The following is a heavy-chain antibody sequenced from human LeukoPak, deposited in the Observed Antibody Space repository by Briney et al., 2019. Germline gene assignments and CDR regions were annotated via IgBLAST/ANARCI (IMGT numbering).Heavy chain of an antibody. CDR2: IYDSGST. J-gene: IGHJ4*02. V-gene: IGHV4-59*01. CDR3: ARDRRSSGWYYFDY. Sequence: SETLSLTCTVSGDSISSNCWSWIRQPPGKGLEWIGYIYDSGSTHYSPSLKSRVTISVDTSKNQFSLKLSSVTAADTAVYYCARDRRSSGWYYFDYWGQGTLVTVSS. CDR1: GDSISSNC. D-gene: IGHD6-19*01.